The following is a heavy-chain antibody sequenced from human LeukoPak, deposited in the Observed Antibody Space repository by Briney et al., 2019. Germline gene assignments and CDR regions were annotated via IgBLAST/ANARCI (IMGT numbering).Heavy chain of an antibody. V-gene: IGHV3-23*01. Sequence: GVSLRLSCAASGFTFSSYAMSWVPQAPGKGREWVSGITGSGGITYYAASVKGRFTISRDNSKNTLYLQMNSLRTEDTALYYCAKGFRYFDYWGQGTLVTVPS. CDR2: ITGSGGIT. CDR3: AKGFRYFDY. D-gene: IGHD3-9*01. J-gene: IGHJ4*02. CDR1: GFTFSSYA.